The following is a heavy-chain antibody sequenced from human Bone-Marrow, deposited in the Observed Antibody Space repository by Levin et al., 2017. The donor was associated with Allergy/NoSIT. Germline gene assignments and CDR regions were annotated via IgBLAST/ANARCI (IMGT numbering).Heavy chain of an antibody. J-gene: IGHJ3*01. CDR2: INSYNGNT. D-gene: IGHD3-10*01. CDR1: GYTFGNYG. Sequence: ASVKVSCKASGYTFGNYGITWVRQAPGQGLEWMGWINSYNGNTNYAQNLQGRVTLTTDTSTNKASMELRSLRSDDTAVYYCARSISGDALDVWGQGTVVTVSS. V-gene: IGHV1-18*01. CDR3: ARSISGDALDV.